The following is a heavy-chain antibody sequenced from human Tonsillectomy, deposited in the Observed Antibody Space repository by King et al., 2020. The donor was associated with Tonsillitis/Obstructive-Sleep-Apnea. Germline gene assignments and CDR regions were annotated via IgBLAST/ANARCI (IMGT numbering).Heavy chain of an antibody. Sequence: QVQLQESGPGLVKPSETLSLTCTVSGGSISSYYWSWIRQPPGKGLEWIGYIYYSGSTNYNPSLKSRVTISVDTSKNQFSLKLSSVTAADTAVYYCAGGAKNDYSLDYWGQGTLVTVSS. J-gene: IGHJ4*02. CDR2: IYYSGST. D-gene: IGHD4-11*01. CDR1: GGSISSYY. CDR3: AGGAKNDYSLDY. V-gene: IGHV4-59*01.